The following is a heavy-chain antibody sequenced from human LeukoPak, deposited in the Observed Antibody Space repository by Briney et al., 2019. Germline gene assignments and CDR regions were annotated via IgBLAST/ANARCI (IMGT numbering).Heavy chain of an antibody. V-gene: IGHV4-4*07. CDR3: ARGNKRPTAVWYFDL. CDR1: GGSISSYY. J-gene: IGHJ2*01. CDR2: IYTSGST. Sequence: SETLSLTCTVSGGSISSYYWSWIRQPAGKGLEWIGRIYTSGSTNYNPSLKSRVTMSVDTSKNQFSPKLSSVTAADTAVYYCARGNKRPTAVWYFDLWGRGTLVTVSS. D-gene: IGHD6-25*01.